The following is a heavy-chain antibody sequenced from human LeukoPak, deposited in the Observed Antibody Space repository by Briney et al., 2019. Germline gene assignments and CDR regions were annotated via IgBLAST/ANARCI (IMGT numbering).Heavy chain of an antibody. D-gene: IGHD3-3*01. V-gene: IGHV4-34*01. CDR1: GGSSSGYY. J-gene: IGHJ5*02. CDR3: ARGVPITIFGVVIGYNWFDP. CDR2: INHSGST. Sequence: SETLSLTCAVYGGSSSGYYWSWIRQPPGKGLEWIGEINHSGSTNYNPSLKSRVTISVDTSKNQFSLKLSSVTAADTAVYYCARGVPITIFGVVIGYNWFDPWGQGTLVTVSS.